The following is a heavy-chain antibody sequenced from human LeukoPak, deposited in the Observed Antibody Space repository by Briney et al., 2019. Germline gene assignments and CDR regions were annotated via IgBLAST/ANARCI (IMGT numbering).Heavy chain of an antibody. V-gene: IGHV4-34*01. CDR3: AREVVVAATEDY. CDR1: GGSFSGYY. CDR2: INHSGST. J-gene: IGHJ4*02. D-gene: IGHD2-15*01. Sequence: SETLSLTCAVYGGSFSGYYWSWIRQPPGRGLEWIGEINHSGSTNYNPSLKSRVTISVDTSKNQFSLKLSSVTAADTAVYYCAREVVVAATEDYWGQGTLVTVSS.